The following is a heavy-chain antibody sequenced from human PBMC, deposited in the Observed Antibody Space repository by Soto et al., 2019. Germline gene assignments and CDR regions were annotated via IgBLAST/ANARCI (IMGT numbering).Heavy chain of an antibody. D-gene: IGHD6-6*01. Sequence: HPGGSLRLSCAASGFTFDDYTMHWVRQAPGKGLEWVSLISWDGGSTYYADSVKGRFTISRDNSKNSLYLQMNSLRTEDTALYYCAKEIMPIAARNDAFDIWGQGTMVTVSS. CDR2: ISWDGGST. J-gene: IGHJ3*02. CDR3: AKEIMPIAARNDAFDI. CDR1: GFTFDDYT. V-gene: IGHV3-43*01.